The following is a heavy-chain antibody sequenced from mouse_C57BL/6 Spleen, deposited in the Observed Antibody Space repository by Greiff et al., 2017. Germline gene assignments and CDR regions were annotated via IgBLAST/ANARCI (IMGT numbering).Heavy chain of an antibody. CDR3: ARWSTTVVSYFDY. Sequence: QVQLQQPGAELVKPGASVKLSCKASGYTFTSYWMHWVKQRPGQGLEWIGMIHPNSGSTNYNEKFKSKATLTVDKSSSTAYMQLSSLTSEDSAVYYCARWSTTVVSYFDYWGQGTTLTVSS. V-gene: IGHV1-64*01. D-gene: IGHD1-1*01. J-gene: IGHJ2*01. CDR2: IHPNSGST. CDR1: GYTFTSYW.